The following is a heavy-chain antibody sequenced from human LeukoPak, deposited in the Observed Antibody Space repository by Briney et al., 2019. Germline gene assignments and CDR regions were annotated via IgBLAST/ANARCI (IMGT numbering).Heavy chain of an antibody. CDR3: ASSGGYCSGGSCYSHY. V-gene: IGHV1-69*04. J-gene: IGHJ4*02. CDR2: IIPIFGIA. D-gene: IGHD2-15*01. CDR1: GGTFSSYA. Sequence: SVKVSCKASGGTFSSYAISWVRQAPGQGLEWMGRIIPIFGIANYAQKFQGRVTITADKSTSTAYMELSSLGSEDTAVYYCASSGGYCSGGSCYSHYWGQGTLVTVSS.